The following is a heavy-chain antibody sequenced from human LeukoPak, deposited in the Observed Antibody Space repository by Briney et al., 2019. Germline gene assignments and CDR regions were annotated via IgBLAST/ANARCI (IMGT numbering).Heavy chain of an antibody. D-gene: IGHD6-13*01. CDR1: GFTFSSYS. V-gene: IGHV3-21*01. J-gene: IGHJ6*02. CDR3: AREIAAAGLYYYYYGMDV. CDR2: ISSSSSYI. Sequence: GGSLRLSCAASGFTFSSYSMNWVRQAPGKGLEWVSSISSSSSYIYYADSVKGRFTISRDNAKNSLYLQMNSLGAEDTAVYYCAREIAAAGLYYYYYGMDVWGQGTTVTVSS.